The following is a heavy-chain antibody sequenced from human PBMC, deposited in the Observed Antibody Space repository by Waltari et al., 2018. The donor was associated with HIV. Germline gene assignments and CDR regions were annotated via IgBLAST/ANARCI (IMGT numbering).Heavy chain of an antibody. CDR2: THYNGTT. CDR1: GGALSRRIYF. D-gene: IGHD6-19*01. J-gene: IGHJ1*01. CDR3: ARKGWLGGRYFQH. Sequence: QLQLRESGPGLVKPSGTLSLRYIVSGGALSRRIYFWGWIRQTPGKGLEWIGSTHYNGTTHYNPSLKSRVTISIDTSKNQFALKVTSVTAADTAAYYCARKGWLGGRYFQHWGLGTLVTVSS. V-gene: IGHV4-39*01.